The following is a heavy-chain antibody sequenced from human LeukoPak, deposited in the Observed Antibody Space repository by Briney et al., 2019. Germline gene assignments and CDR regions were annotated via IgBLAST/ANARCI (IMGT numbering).Heavy chain of an antibody. CDR2: IRYDGINK. CDR1: GFTFSNYG. CDR3: AKFGDGDDYNLDC. D-gene: IGHD5-24*01. J-gene: IGHJ4*02. V-gene: IGHV3-30*02. Sequence: GGSLRVSCVASGFTFSNYGIHWVRHAPGKRLEWVAFIRYDGINKYYADSVKGRFTISRDNSKNTLYLQMNSLRAEDTAVYYCAKFGDGDDYNLDCWGQGSLVTVSS.